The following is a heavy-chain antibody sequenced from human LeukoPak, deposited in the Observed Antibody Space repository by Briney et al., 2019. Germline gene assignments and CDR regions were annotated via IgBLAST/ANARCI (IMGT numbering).Heavy chain of an antibody. Sequence: RPGGSLRLSCAASGFTFSSYSMNWVRQAPGKGLEWVSALSGSGQRPKYADSVKGRFTISRDSFKSTLYLQMDSLRAEDTAVYYCAKDFYSDNSGYPRLEYFHHWGLGTLVSVSS. CDR2: LSGSGQRP. V-gene: IGHV3-23*01. CDR3: AKDFYSDNSGYPRLEYFHH. D-gene: IGHD3-22*01. J-gene: IGHJ1*01. CDR1: GFTFSSYS.